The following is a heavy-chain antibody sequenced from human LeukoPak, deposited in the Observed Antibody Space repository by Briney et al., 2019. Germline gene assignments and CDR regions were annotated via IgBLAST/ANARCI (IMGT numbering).Heavy chain of an antibody. V-gene: IGHV4-59*01. CDR2: IYYSGST. D-gene: IGHD2-2*01. CDR1: GGSISSYY. Sequence: SETLSLTCTVSGGSISSYYWSWIRQPPGKGLEWIGYIYYSGSTNYNPSLKSRVTISVDTSKNQFSLKLSSVTAPDTAVYYCAREEIVVVPAPKRYYGMDVWGQGTTVTVSS. J-gene: IGHJ6*02. CDR3: AREEIVVVPAPKRYYGMDV.